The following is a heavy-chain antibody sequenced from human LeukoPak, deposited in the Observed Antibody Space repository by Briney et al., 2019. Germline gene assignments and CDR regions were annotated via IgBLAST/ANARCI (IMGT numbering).Heavy chain of an antibody. J-gene: IGHJ4*02. V-gene: IGHV3-74*01. CDR1: GFSFSGHC. Sequence: GGSLRLSCIASGFSFSGHCMHWARQPPGKGLVWVSRISPTGSTTSYADSVKGRFTVSRDNAKNTLYLQVNNLRAEDTAVYYCARGPNSNWSGLDFWGQGTLLTVSS. D-gene: IGHD6-6*01. CDR3: ARGPNSNWSGLDF. CDR2: ISPTGSTT.